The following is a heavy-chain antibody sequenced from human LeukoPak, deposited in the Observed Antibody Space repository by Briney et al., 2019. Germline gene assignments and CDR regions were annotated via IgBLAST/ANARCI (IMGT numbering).Heavy chain of an antibody. CDR2: ISGSGDST. V-gene: IGHV3-23*01. CDR1: GFTFNSYA. D-gene: IGHD6-19*01. Sequence: QPGGSLRLSCAASGFTFNSYAMSWVRQAPGKGLEWVSGISGSGDSTYYADSVKGRFTISRDNSKNTLFLRMNSLRAEDTAVYYCAKRARDISGWYNWFDSWGQGTLVSVSS. CDR3: AKRARDISGWYNWFDS. J-gene: IGHJ5*01.